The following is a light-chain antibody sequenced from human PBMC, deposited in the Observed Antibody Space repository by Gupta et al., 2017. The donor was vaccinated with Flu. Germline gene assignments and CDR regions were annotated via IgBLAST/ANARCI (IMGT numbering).Light chain of an antibody. J-gene: IGLJ3*02. CDR1: SSDVGGYNY. Sequence: QSITTSCTGTSSDVGGYNYVSWYQQHPGNAPKLMIYEVSNRPSGVSNRFSGSKSGNTASLTISGLQAEDEDDYYCSSYTSSSTLFGGGTKLTVL. CDR3: SSYTSSSTL. CDR2: EVS. V-gene: IGLV2-14*01.